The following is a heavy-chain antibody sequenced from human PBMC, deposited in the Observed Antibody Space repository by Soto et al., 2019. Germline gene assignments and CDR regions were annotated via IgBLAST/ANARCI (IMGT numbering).Heavy chain of an antibody. CDR2: IIPLFGKA. D-gene: IGHD3-22*01. V-gene: IGHV1-69*01. J-gene: IGHJ4*02. Sequence: QVQLVQSGSEVKKPGSSVKVSCKASGGTFSRYAISWVRQATGQGLEWMGGIIPLFGKANYAQKFQGRVTITADESTSTAYRELSSLRSEDTAGYYCARDGTLYDSSGYYYLYWGQGTLGNVSS. CDR3: ARDGTLYDSSGYYYLY. CDR1: GGTFSRYA.